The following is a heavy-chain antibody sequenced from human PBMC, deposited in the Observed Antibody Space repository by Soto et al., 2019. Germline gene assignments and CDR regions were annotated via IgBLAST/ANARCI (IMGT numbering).Heavy chain of an antibody. CDR1: GFTFSDYY. D-gene: IGHD6-13*01. V-gene: IGHV3-11*01. CDR3: ARSVALAAAGNGRYYGMDV. CDR2: ISSSGSTI. Sequence: GGSLRLSCGASGFTFSDYYMSWIRQAPGKGLEWVSYISSSGSTIYYADSVKGRFTISRDNAKNSLYLQMNSLRAEDTAVYYCARSVALAAAGNGRYYGMDVWGQGTTVTVSS. J-gene: IGHJ6*02.